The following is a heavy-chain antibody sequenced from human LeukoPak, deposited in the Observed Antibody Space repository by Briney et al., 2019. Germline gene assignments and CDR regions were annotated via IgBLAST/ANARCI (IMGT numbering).Heavy chain of an antibody. J-gene: IGHJ4*02. CDR2: LYTDTTT. Sequence: GGSLRLSCAASGLTVRSNYMNWVRQAPGKGLEWVSVLYTDTTTYYADSVKGRFTISRDNSKNTLYLQMNSLRAEDTAVYYCARDFDYWGQGTLVTVSS. V-gene: IGHV3-66*01. CDR3: ARDFDY. CDR1: GLTVRSNY.